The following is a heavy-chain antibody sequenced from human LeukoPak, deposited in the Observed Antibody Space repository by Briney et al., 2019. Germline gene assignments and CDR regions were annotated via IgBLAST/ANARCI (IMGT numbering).Heavy chain of an antibody. CDR3: AKDGDCSSTSCYTGYFQH. D-gene: IGHD2-2*02. Sequence: GGSLRLSCAASGFTFVNYAMTWVRQAPVKGLEWVSSISGSDPVTYYADSVKGRFTISRDNSKNTLYLQMNSLRAEDTAVYYCAKDGDCSSTSCYTGYFQHWGQGTLVTVSS. J-gene: IGHJ1*01. CDR2: ISGSDPVT. CDR1: GFTFVNYA. V-gene: IGHV3-23*01.